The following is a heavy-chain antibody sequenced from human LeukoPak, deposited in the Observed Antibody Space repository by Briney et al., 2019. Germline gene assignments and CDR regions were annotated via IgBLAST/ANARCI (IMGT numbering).Heavy chain of an antibody. CDR1: GFTFSTYW. CDR3: ARDSAGNDY. CDR2: IKQDGSEK. V-gene: IGHV3-7*01. Sequence: GGSLRLSCAASGFTFSTYWMSWVRQAPGNGLESVANIKQDGSEKYYVDSVKGRFTISRDNAKHSLYLQMNSLRAEDTAMYYCARDSAGNDYWGQGTLVTVSS. D-gene: IGHD6-13*01. J-gene: IGHJ4*02.